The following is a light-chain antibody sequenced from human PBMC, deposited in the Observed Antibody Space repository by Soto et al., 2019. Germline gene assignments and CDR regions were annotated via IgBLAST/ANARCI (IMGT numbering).Light chain of an antibody. V-gene: IGKV3-15*01. J-gene: IGKJ2*01. Sequence: EIVMTQSPATLSVSPGERATLSCRASQSVSSNLAWYQQKPGQAPRRLIYGASTRATGIPARFSGSGSGTEFTLTSSSLQSEDFALYYCQQYNNWPPYTFGQGTKLEIK. CDR2: GAS. CDR1: QSVSSN. CDR3: QQYNNWPPYT.